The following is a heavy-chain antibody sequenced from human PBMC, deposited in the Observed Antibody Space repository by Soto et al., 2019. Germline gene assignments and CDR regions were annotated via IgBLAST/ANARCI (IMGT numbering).Heavy chain of an antibody. Sequence: PGESLKISCKGSEYRFSSYWIAWVRQMPGKGLEWMGIIYPGDSDTRYSPSFQGQVTFSVDKSNNTAYLQWSSLKASDTAMYYCARQGSNGAYYYYGMDVWGQGTAVTV. D-gene: IGHD2-8*01. CDR2: IYPGDSDT. V-gene: IGHV5-51*01. CDR3: ARQGSNGAYYYYGMDV. J-gene: IGHJ6*02. CDR1: EYRFSSYW.